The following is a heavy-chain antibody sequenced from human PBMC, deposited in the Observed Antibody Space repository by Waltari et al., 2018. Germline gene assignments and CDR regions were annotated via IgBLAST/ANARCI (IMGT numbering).Heavy chain of an antibody. CDR2: IYHSWST. V-gene: IGHV4-38-2*01. CDR3: ARGEDAFDI. CDR1: GYSISSGYW. J-gene: IGHJ3*02. Sequence: QVQLQESGPGLVKPSETLSLTCAVSGYSISSGYWWGWIRQPPGKGLEWIGSIYHSWSTYYNSSLKSRITISGDMSKNQFSLKLSSVTAADTAIYYCARGEDAFDIWGQGTMVTVSS.